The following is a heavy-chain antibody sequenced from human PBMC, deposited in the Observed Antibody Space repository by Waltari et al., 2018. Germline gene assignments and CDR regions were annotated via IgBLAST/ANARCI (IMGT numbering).Heavy chain of an antibody. CDR3: ANMVTARLFDY. D-gene: IGHD5-18*01. CDR2: IYSGGST. V-gene: IGHV3-23*03. CDR1: GLTFSSYA. J-gene: IGHJ4*02. Sequence: EVQLLESGGGLLQPGGSLRLSCAASGLTFSSYAMSWVSHAPGKGLDWVSVIYSGGSTYYADSVKGRFTISRDNSKNTLYLQMNSLRAEDTAVYYCANMVTARLFDYWGQGTLVTVSS.